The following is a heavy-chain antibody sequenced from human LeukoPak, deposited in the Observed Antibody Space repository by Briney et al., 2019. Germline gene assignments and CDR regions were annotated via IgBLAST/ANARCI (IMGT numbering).Heavy chain of an antibody. CDR3: AREPNDILTGYYRGEEENWFDP. CDR1: GYTFTGYY. V-gene: IGHV1-2*02. CDR2: INPNSGGT. Sequence: ASVKVSCKASGYTFTGYYMHWVRQAPGQGLEWMGWINPNSGGTNYAQKFQGRVTMTRDTSISTAYMELSRLRSDDTAVYYCAREPNDILTGYYRGEEENWFDPWGQGTLVTVSS. J-gene: IGHJ5*02. D-gene: IGHD3-9*01.